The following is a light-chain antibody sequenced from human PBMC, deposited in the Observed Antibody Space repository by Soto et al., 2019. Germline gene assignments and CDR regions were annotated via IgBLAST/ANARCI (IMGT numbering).Light chain of an antibody. J-gene: IGKJ1*01. CDR1: QSVSSSQ. CDR2: DAS. Sequence: EIVLTQSPGTVSLSPGERATLSCRASQSVSSSQLAWYQHKPGQAPRLLIFDASRMANGIPDRFSGSGSGTDFTLTISRLEPEDFVVYFCQQYGSSPSWTLGQGTKVEIK. V-gene: IGKV3-20*01. CDR3: QQYGSSPSWT.